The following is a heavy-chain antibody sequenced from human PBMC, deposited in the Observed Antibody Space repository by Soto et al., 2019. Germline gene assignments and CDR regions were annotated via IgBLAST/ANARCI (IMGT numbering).Heavy chain of an antibody. D-gene: IGHD2-15*01. Sequence: QLQLQESGPGLVKPSETLSLTCTVSGGSISSSSYYWGWIRQPPGKGLEWIGSIYYSGSTYYNPSLKSRVPISVDTSKNQFSLKLSSVTAADTAVYYCARLRWYPSARYYYGMDVWGQGTTVTVSS. CDR2: IYYSGST. CDR3: ARLRWYPSARYYYGMDV. CDR1: GGSISSSSYY. V-gene: IGHV4-39*01. J-gene: IGHJ6*02.